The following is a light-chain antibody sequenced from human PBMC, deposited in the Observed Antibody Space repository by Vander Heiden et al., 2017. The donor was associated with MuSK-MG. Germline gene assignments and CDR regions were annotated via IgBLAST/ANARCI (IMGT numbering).Light chain of an antibody. Sequence: EIVMTQSPATLSLSAGESATLSCRASQSVGSNLAWYQKKPGQAPRRLIFGASTRATGIPDRFSGSGFGTEFTLTITSLQSEDFALYYCQQYNDRWTFGQGTKLEIK. CDR2: GAS. CDR3: QQYNDRWT. J-gene: IGKJ1*01. V-gene: IGKV3-15*01. CDR1: QSVGSN.